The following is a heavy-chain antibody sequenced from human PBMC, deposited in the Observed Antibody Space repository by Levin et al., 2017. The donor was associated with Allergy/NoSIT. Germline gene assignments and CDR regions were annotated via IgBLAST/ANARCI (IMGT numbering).Heavy chain of an antibody. CDR1: GFSLSTSGVG. CDR3: AHRRGGYNWNHGDFDY. Sequence: SGPTLVKPTETLTLTCSFSGFSLSTSGVGVGWIRQPPGKALEWLAFCYWDDDNRYSSSLKSRLTVAKGTSKDHVVLTMTNMNPVDTATYYCAHRRGGYNWNHGDFDYWGQGILVTVSS. V-gene: IGHV2-5*02. J-gene: IGHJ4*02. D-gene: IGHD1-14*01. CDR2: CYWDDDN.